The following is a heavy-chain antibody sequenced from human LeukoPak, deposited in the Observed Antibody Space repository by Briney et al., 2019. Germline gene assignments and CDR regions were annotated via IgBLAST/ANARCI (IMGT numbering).Heavy chain of an antibody. V-gene: IGHV4-30-2*01. D-gene: IGHD5-18*01. Sequence: SQTLSLTCTVSGGSISSGGYYWSWIRQPPGKGLEWIGYIYHSGSTYYNPSLKSRVTITVDTYKTQFSLKISSVTDANTAVYYCARGIQTYYYYMDVWGKGTTVTVSS. CDR2: IYHSGST. CDR3: ARGIQTYYYYMDV. J-gene: IGHJ6*03. CDR1: GGSISSGGYY.